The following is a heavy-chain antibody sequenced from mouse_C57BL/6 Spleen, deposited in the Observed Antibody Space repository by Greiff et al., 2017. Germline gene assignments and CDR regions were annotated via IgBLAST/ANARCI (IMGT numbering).Heavy chain of an antibody. Sequence: VQLQQSGPELVKPGASVKIPCKASGYTFTDYNMDWVKQSHGKSLEWIGDINPNNGGTIYNQKFKGKATLTVDKSSSTAYMELRSLTSEDTAVYYCARYRPYYGSSYWYFDVWGTGTTVTVAS. CDR3: ARYRPYYGSSYWYFDV. V-gene: IGHV1-18*01. CDR1: GYTFTDYN. D-gene: IGHD1-1*01. J-gene: IGHJ1*03. CDR2: INPNNGGT.